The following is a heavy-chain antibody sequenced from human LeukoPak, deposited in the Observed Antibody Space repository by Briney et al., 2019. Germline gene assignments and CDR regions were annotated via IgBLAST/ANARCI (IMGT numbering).Heavy chain of an antibody. CDR1: GFTFSSYA. V-gene: IGHV3-23*01. Sequence: GGSLRLSCAASGFTFSSYAMSWVRQAPGKGLEWVSAISGSGGSTYYADSVKGRFTISRDNSKNTLYLQMNSLRAEDTAVYYCARDVTPYRAFDIWGQGTMVTVSS. CDR3: ARDVTPYRAFDI. J-gene: IGHJ3*02. D-gene: IGHD1-26*01. CDR2: ISGSGGST.